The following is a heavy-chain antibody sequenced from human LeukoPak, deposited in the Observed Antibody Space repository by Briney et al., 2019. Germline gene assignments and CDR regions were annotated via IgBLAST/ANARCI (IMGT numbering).Heavy chain of an antibody. J-gene: IGHJ5*02. V-gene: IGHV1-69*04. CDR2: IIPILGIA. Sequence: ASVKVSCKASGGTFSSYAISWVRQAPGQGLEWMGRIIPILGIANYAQKFQGRVTITADKSTSTAYMELGSLRSEDTAVYYCAREVIAAAGSWFDPWGQGTLVTVSS. D-gene: IGHD6-13*01. CDR1: GGTFSSYA. CDR3: AREVIAAAGSWFDP.